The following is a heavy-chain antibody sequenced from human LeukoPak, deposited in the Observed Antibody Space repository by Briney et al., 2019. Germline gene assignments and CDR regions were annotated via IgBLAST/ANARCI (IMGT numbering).Heavy chain of an antibody. D-gene: IGHD2-21*01. V-gene: IGHV4-39*07. CDR1: GGSISSGSYY. CDR3: ARLTPSSGVWYYYYYYMDV. J-gene: IGHJ6*03. Sequence: PSETLSLTCTVSGGSISSGSYYWGWIRQPPGKGLEWIGSIYYSGSTYYNPSLKSRVTISVDTSKNQFSLKLSSVTAADTAVYYCARLTPSSGVWYYYYYYMDVWGKGTTVTVSS. CDR2: IYYSGST.